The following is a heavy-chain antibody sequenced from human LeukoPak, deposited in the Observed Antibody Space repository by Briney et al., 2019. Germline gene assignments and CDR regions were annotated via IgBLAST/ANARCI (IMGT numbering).Heavy chain of an antibody. Sequence: VSCKASGGTFSSYAISWERQAPGQGLEWMGGIITIYGTANYTQKFQGRLTITTDESTSTANMELSSLRSDDTAAYYCARDFYSSSWFIHTHLDVWGKGTTVTLSS. CDR3: ARDFYSSSWFIHTHLDV. J-gene: IGHJ6*04. V-gene: IGHV1-69*05. CDR1: GGTFSSYA. D-gene: IGHD6-13*01. CDR2: IITIYGTA.